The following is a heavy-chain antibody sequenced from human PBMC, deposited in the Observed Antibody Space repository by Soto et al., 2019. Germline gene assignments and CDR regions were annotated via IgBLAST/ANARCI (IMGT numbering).Heavy chain of an antibody. Sequence: EVQLVESGGGLVQPGGSLRLSCAASGFTFSSYSMNWVRQAPGKGLEWVSYISSSSSTIYYADSVKGRFTISRDNAKNSLYLQMNSLRDEDTAVYYCARDGLRFLEWLPGVYYSYGMAVWGQGTTVTVSS. V-gene: IGHV3-48*02. CDR3: ARDGLRFLEWLPGVYYSYGMAV. D-gene: IGHD3-3*01. CDR2: ISSSSSTI. CDR1: GFTFSSYS. J-gene: IGHJ6*02.